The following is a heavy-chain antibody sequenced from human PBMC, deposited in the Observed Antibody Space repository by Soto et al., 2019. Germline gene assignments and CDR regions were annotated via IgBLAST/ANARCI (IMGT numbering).Heavy chain of an antibody. CDR1: GGSISSGGYY. J-gene: IGHJ4*02. V-gene: IGHV4-31*11. CDR2: IYYSGNT. Sequence: QVQLQESGPGLVKPSQTLSLTCAVSGGSISSGGYYWSWIRQHPGKGLEWIGYIYYSGNTHHNASLKSRVTISMDTSKNQFSLNLSSVTAADTAGYYCARFVCGTTNCTTVDFVGQGTLVTVSS. D-gene: IGHD2-2*01. CDR3: ARFVCGTTNCTTVDF.